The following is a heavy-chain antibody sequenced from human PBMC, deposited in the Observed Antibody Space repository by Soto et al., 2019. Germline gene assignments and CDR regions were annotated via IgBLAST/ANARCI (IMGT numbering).Heavy chain of an antibody. J-gene: IGHJ3*02. CDR1: GFTFSSYA. CDR2: ISGSGGST. Sequence: EVQLLESGGGLVQPGGSLRLSCAASGFTFSSYAMSWVRQAPGKGLEWVSAISGSGGSTYYADSVKGRFTISRDNSKNTLYLQMNSLRAEDTAVYYCAKTLSITIFGVVPGDAFDIWGQGTMVTVSS. D-gene: IGHD3-3*01. CDR3: AKTLSITIFGVVPGDAFDI. V-gene: IGHV3-23*01.